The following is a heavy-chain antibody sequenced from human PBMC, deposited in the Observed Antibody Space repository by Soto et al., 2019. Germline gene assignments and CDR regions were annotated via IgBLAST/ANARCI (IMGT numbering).Heavy chain of an antibody. D-gene: IGHD2-15*01. CDR2: IYYSGST. V-gene: IGHV4-39*01. Sequence: SETLSLTCTVTGDSINNRSYYWVWIRQPPGKGLEWIGSIYYSGSTYNNPSLKSRVSMSVDTSKNQFSLKLRSVTAADTALYYCARQRTSVVAQAYFDFWGQGTLVTVSS. CDR3: ARQRTSVVAQAYFDF. CDR1: GDSINNRSYY. J-gene: IGHJ4*02.